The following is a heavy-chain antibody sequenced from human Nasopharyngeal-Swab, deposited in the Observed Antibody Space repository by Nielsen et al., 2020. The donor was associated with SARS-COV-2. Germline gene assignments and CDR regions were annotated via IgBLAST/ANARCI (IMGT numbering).Heavy chain of an antibody. CDR1: GFTFKSYA. V-gene: IGHV3-23*01. CDR3: AKGFTGYRSGSYADY. J-gene: IGHJ4*02. Sequence: GGSLRLSCAASGFTFKSYAMSWVRQAPGKGLEWVSVISGSGATTYHADSVKGRFTISRGYSKNTLYLQMNSLRAEDAAVYYCAKGFTGYRSGSYADYWGQGTLVTVSS. CDR2: ISGSGATT. D-gene: IGHD3-16*01.